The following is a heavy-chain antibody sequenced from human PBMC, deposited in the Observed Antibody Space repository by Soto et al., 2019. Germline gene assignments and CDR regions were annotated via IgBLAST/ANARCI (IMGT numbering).Heavy chain of an antibody. CDR2: LYPNGAA. D-gene: IGHD1-20*01. V-gene: IGHV3-53*01. CDR3: ARGLGREHQDNRNYFHLDY. CDR1: WFTVIGSY. Sequence: PGGSLRLSCASSWFTVIGSYLTWVRQAPGKGLKWVSVLYPNGAAFYADSVKGRFTISTDNSQNSVYLQMNTLRAEDTATYYCARGLGREHQDNRNYFHLDYWGQGTLVTVSS. J-gene: IGHJ4*02.